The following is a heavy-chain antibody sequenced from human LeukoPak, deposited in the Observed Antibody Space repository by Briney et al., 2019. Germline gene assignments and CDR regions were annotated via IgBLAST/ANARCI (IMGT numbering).Heavy chain of an antibody. D-gene: IGHD3-22*01. CDR2: IIPIFGTA. CDR1: GGTFSNYA. V-gene: IGHV1-69*13. J-gene: IGHJ3*02. CDR3: AGEDNSSGYRPFDI. Sequence: SVKVSCTDSGGTFSNYAISWVRQAPGQGLEWMGGIIPIFGTANDAQKFQGRVTITADESTSTAYMELSSLRSEDTAVYYCAGEDNSSGYRPFDIWGQGTMVTVPS.